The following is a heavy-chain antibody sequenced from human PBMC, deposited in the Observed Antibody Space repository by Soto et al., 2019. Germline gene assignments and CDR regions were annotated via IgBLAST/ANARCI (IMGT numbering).Heavy chain of an antibody. V-gene: IGHV4-34*01. CDR1: GGSFSGYY. CDR3: ARGRITMVRGVRYYFDY. D-gene: IGHD3-10*01. Sequence: QVQLQQWGAGLLKPSETLSLTCAVYGGSFSGYYWSGIRQPPGKGLEWIGEINHSGSTNYNPSLKSRVTISVDTSKNQFSLKLSSVTAADTAVYYCARGRITMVRGVRYYFDYWGQGTLVTVSS. CDR2: INHSGST. J-gene: IGHJ4*02.